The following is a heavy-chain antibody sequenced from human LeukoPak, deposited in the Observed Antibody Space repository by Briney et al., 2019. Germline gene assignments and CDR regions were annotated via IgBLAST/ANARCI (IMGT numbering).Heavy chain of an antibody. CDR1: GFTFSSYE. CDR3: ARTITMMNWFDP. CDR2: ISSSSSYI. D-gene: IGHD3-22*01. Sequence: GGSLRLSCAASGFTFSSYEMNWVRQAPGKGLEWVSSISSSSSYIYYADSVKGRFTISRDNAKNSLYLQMNSLRAEDTAVYYCARTITMMNWFDPWGQGTLVTVSS. J-gene: IGHJ5*02. V-gene: IGHV3-21*01.